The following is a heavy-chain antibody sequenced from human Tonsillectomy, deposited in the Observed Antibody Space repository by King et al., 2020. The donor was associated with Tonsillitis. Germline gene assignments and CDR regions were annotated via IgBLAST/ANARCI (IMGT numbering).Heavy chain of an antibody. CDR1: GYRFTIYG. D-gene: IGHD3-22*01. J-gene: IGHJ4*02. CDR3: ARVGADYADSSGYGGRNFDY. Sequence: VQLVESGGEVKKPGASVKVSCKASGYRFTIYGISWVRQAPGQGLEWMGWISPYNGNTNYAQKFQGRVTMTTDTSTSTAYMELRSLRSDDTAVYYCARVGADYADSSGYGGRNFDYWGQGTLVTVSS. V-gene: IGHV1-18*04. CDR2: ISPYNGNT.